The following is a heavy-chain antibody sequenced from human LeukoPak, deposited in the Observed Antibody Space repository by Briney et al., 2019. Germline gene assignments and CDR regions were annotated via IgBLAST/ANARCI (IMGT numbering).Heavy chain of an antibody. CDR1: GFTFSSYW. Sequence: GGSLRLSCAASGFTFSSYWMHWVRQAPGKGLVWVSRINTDESSTSYADSVKGRFTISRDNAKNTLYLQMNSLRAEDTAVYYCARGSTYYDFWSGPDYWGQGTLVTVSS. CDR3: ARGSTYYDFWSGPDY. CDR2: INTDESST. J-gene: IGHJ4*02. D-gene: IGHD3-3*01. V-gene: IGHV3-74*01.